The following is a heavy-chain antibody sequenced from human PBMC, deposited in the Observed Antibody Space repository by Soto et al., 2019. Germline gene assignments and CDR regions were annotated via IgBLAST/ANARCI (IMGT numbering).Heavy chain of an antibody. D-gene: IGHD3-9*01. V-gene: IGHV4-34*01. CDR1: GGSFSGYY. CDR3: ARGSHRYFDWSPDYYYYGMDV. Sequence: SETLSLTXAVYGGSFSGYYWSWIRQPPGKGLEWIGEINHSGSTNYNPSLKSRVTISVDTSKNQFSLKLSSVTAADTAVYYCARGSHRYFDWSPDYYYYGMDVWGQGTTVTVSS. J-gene: IGHJ6*02. CDR2: INHSGST.